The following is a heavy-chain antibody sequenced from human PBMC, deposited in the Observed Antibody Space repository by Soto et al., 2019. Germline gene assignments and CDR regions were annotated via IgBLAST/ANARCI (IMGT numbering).Heavy chain of an antibody. J-gene: IGHJ5*02. D-gene: IGHD5-18*01. Sequence: QVQLVQSGAEVKQPGSSVKVSCKASGGTFSNYAVSWVRQAPGQGLEWMGGIIPIFGTANYAQKFQGRVTITADESTSTAYVVLSSLRSDDTAVYYCAIERGGYSYGYPWFDPWGQGTLVTVSS. CDR1: GGTFSNYA. CDR3: AIERGGYSYGYPWFDP. V-gene: IGHV1-69*12. CDR2: IIPIFGTA.